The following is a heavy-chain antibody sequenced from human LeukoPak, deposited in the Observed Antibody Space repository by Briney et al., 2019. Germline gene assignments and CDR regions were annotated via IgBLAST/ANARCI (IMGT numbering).Heavy chain of an antibody. Sequence: TSETLSLTCTVSGCSISSYYWSWIRQPPGKGLVWIGYIYYSGSTTYNPSLKSRVTISVDKSKNQFSLKLSSVTAADTAVYYCARAGDGGNDYWGQGTLVTVSS. D-gene: IGHD5-24*01. J-gene: IGHJ4*02. V-gene: IGHV4-59*01. CDR3: ARAGDGGNDY. CDR1: GCSISSYY. CDR2: IYYSGST.